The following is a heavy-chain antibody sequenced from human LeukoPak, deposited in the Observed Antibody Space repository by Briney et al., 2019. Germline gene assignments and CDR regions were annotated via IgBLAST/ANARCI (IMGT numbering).Heavy chain of an antibody. Sequence: AGGSLRLSCAASGFTFSTYSMNWVRQAPGKGLEWVSSISSSSAYIYHADSVKGRFTISRDNAKNSLYLQMNSLRAEDTAVYYCARASGDTVDTTTMGSYWGQGTLVTVSS. V-gene: IGHV3-21*01. D-gene: IGHD5-18*01. CDR3: ARASGDTVDTTTMGSY. J-gene: IGHJ4*02. CDR1: GFTFSTYS. CDR2: ISSSSAYI.